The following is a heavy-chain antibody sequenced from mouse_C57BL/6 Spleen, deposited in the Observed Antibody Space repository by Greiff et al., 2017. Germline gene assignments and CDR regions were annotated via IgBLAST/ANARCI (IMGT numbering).Heavy chain of an antibody. CDR2: IYPGDGDT. Sequence: VQLQPSGPELVKPGASVKISCKASGYAFSSSWMNWVKQRPGKGLEWIGRIYPGDGDTNYNGKFKGKATLTADKSSSTAYMQRSSLTSEDSAVYFCAREGGGNYGDLDYWGQGTTLTVSS. CDR1: GYAFSSSW. V-gene: IGHV1-82*01. J-gene: IGHJ2*01. D-gene: IGHD2-1*01. CDR3: AREGGGNYGDLDY.